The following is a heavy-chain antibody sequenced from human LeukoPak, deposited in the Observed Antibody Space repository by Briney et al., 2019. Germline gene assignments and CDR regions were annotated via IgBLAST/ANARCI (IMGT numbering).Heavy chain of an antibody. V-gene: IGHV3-21*01. CDR1: GFTFSSYS. Sequence: PGGSLRLSCAASGFTFSSYSMNWVRQAPGKGLEWVSSISSSSSYIYYADSVKGRFTISRDNAKNSLYLQMNSLRAEDTAVYYCARDFRVAGTTKDTPHLEAFDIWGQGTMVTVSS. CDR3: ARDFRVAGTTKDTPHLEAFDI. D-gene: IGHD6-19*01. J-gene: IGHJ3*02. CDR2: ISSSSSYI.